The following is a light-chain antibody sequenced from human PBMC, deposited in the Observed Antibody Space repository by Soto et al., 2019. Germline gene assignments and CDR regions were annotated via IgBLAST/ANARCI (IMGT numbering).Light chain of an antibody. V-gene: IGKV1-39*01. J-gene: IGKJ1*01. CDR2: AAS. Sequence: TQMTQSPSSLSASVGDKVTITCRASQSVNTYLHWYQQKAGQAPKLLIYAASNLQSGVPSRFSGRGSGTDFTLTVESLQPEDFATYYCQQGYSNPWTFGQGAKV. CDR1: QSVNTY. CDR3: QQGYSNPWT.